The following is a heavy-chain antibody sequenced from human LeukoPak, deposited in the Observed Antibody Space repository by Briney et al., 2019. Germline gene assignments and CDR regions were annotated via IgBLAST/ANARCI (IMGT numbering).Heavy chain of an antibody. Sequence: ASVKVSCKASGYTITSYDINWVRQATGQGLEWMGWMNPNSGNTGYAQKFQGRVTMTRKTSISTAYMELSSLRSEDTAVYYCARGRGRRVEWWSSGDYWGQGTLVTVSS. CDR2: MNPNSGNT. CDR3: ARGRGRRVEWWSSGDY. D-gene: IGHD2-15*01. J-gene: IGHJ4*02. V-gene: IGHV1-8*01. CDR1: GYTITSYD.